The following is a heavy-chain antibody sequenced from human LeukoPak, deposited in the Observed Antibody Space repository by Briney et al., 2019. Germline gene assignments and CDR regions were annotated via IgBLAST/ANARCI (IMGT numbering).Heavy chain of an antibody. Sequence: KPGGSLRLSCAASGFTFNNYGMHWVRQAPGKGLEWVAVIWYDGNNKYYADSVKGRFTVSRDNSKNTLYLQMNSLRAEDTALYHCARDRGYYDSSGYRPRNYAMDVWGQGTTVTVSS. CDR2: IWYDGNNK. J-gene: IGHJ6*02. CDR1: GFTFNNYG. V-gene: IGHV3-33*01. D-gene: IGHD3-22*01. CDR3: ARDRGYYDSSGYRPRNYAMDV.